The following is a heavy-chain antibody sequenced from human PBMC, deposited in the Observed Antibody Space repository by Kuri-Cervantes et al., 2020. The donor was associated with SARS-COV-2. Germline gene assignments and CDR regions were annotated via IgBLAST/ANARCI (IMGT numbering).Heavy chain of an antibody. CDR2: ITSSSSTI. CDR3: AKFTRIAVASYYFDY. Sequence: GESLKISCAASGFTFNTYSMNWVRQAPGKGLEWVSYITSSSSTIYYADSVKGRFTISRDNAKNTLYLQMNSLRAEDTAVYYCAKFTRIAVASYYFDYWGQGTLVTVSS. D-gene: IGHD6-19*01. V-gene: IGHV3-48*01. CDR1: GFTFNTYS. J-gene: IGHJ4*02.